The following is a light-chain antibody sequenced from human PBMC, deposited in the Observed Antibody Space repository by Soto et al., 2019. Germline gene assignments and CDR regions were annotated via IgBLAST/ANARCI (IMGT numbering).Light chain of an antibody. CDR1: SSDVGGYNY. V-gene: IGLV2-14*01. Sequence: QSVLTQPASVSGSPGQSLTISCTGTSSDVGGYNYVSWYQQHPGKAPKLMIYDVSNRPSGVSNRFSGSKSGNTASLTISGLQAEDEADYYCSSYTSSSTDVFGTGTKVTVL. CDR2: DVS. J-gene: IGLJ1*01. CDR3: SSYTSSSTDV.